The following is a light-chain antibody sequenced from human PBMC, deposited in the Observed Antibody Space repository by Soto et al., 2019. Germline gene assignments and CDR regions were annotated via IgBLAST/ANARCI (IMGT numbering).Light chain of an antibody. CDR3: QQYNNWPPMT. V-gene: IGKV3-15*01. CDR2: GAS. Sequence: EIVMTQSPATLSVSPGEGATLSCRASQSVSSKLAWYQQKPGQAPRLLIYGASTRATGIPARFSGSGSETDFTLTISGLQSEDSAVYYCQQYNNWPPMTFGQGTKVDI. CDR1: QSVSSK. J-gene: IGKJ1*01.